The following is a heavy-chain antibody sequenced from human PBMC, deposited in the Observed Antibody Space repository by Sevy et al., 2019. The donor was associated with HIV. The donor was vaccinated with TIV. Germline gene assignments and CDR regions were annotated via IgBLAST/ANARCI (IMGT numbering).Heavy chain of an antibody. CDR2: INGRGGST. Sequence: GGSLRLSCVVSGYSFSSYAISWVRQAPGKGLEWVSTINGRGGSTYYADSVKGRFTIYRDKPKNRLFLQMINLRADDTAIYYCARPSPRIAAAASAFFDIWGQGTLVTVSS. CDR1: GYSFSSYA. J-gene: IGHJ5*02. CDR3: ARPSPRIAAAASAFFDI. V-gene: IGHV3-23*01. D-gene: IGHD6-13*01.